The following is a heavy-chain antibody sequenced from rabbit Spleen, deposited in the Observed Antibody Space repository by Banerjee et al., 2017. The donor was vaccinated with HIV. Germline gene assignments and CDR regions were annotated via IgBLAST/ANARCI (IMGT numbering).Heavy chain of an antibody. V-gene: IGHV1S45*01. J-gene: IGHJ4*01. CDR2: IGISSGNS. Sequence: QEQLEESGGGLVQPEGSLTLACTASGFSFINSYYMCWVRQAPGKGLEWIACIGISSGNSYYANWAKGRFTISKTSSTTMTLQVTSLTAADTATYFCARHAGYAGYGYSTLDLWGPGTLVTVS. D-gene: IGHD8-1*01. CDR1: GFSFINSYY. CDR3: ARHAGYAGYGYSTLDL.